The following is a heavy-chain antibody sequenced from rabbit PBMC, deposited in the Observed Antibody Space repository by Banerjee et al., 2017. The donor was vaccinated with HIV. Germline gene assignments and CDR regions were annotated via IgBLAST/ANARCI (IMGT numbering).Heavy chain of an antibody. CDR3: ARGPLYADSENL. V-gene: IGHV1S40*01. D-gene: IGHD4-2*01. CDR1: GFSFSSGYD. J-gene: IGHJ4*01. Sequence: QSLEESGGDLVKPGASLTLTCTASGFSFSSGYDMCWVRQAPGKGLEWIACIYAGSSGSTYYASWAKGRFTISKTSSTTVTLQMTSLTAADTATYFCARGPLYADSENLWGPGTLVTVS. CDR2: IYAGSSGST.